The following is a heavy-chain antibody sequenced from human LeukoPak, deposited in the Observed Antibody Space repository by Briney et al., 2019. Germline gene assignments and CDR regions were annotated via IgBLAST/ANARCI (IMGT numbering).Heavy chain of an antibody. D-gene: IGHD2-2*01. J-gene: IGHJ4*02. Sequence: PGGSLRLSCTASGFTFSSYSMNWVRQAPGKGLEWVSYISSSGSTIYYADSVKGRFTISRDNAKNSLYLQMNSLRAEDTAVYYCARDKTWAAMREYYFDYWGQGTLVTVSS. CDR2: ISSSGSTI. CDR3: ARDKTWAAMREYYFDY. CDR1: GFTFSSYS. V-gene: IGHV3-48*04.